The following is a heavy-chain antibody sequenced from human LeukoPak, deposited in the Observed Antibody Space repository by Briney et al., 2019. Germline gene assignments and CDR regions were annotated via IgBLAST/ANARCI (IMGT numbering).Heavy chain of an antibody. D-gene: IGHD3-3*02. CDR1: GYTFTSYY. V-gene: IGHV1-46*01. Sequence: ASVKVSCTASGYTFTSYYMHWVRQAPRQRLEWVGIINPSGGSTSYAQKFQGRVTMTRDTSTSTVSMELSSPRSEDPAVYCCATAGIFGGVIFVHWFDPWGQGTLVTVSS. CDR2: INPSGGST. J-gene: IGHJ5*02. CDR3: ATAGIFGGVIFVHWFDP.